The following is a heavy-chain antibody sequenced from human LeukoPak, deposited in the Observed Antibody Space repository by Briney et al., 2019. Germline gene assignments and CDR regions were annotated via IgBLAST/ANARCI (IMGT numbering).Heavy chain of an antibody. J-gene: IGHJ5*02. D-gene: IGHD6-13*01. V-gene: IGHV3-48*03. CDR1: GFTFSSYE. CDR2: ISSSGSTI. CDR3: ARDQRFELAAAGHRAVYNWFEP. Sequence: GGSLRLSCAASGFTFSSYEMNWVRQAPGKELAWVSYISSSGSTIYYADSVKGRFTISRDNAKNSLYLQMNSLRAEDTAVYYCARDQRFELAAAGHRAVYNWFEPWGQGTLVTVSS.